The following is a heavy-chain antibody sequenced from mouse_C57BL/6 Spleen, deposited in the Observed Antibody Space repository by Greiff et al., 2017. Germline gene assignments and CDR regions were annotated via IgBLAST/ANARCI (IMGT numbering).Heavy chain of an antibody. J-gene: IGHJ4*01. Sequence: VQLQQSGAELVKPGASVKISCKASGYAFSSYWMNWVKQRPGKGLEWIGQIYPGDGDTNYNGKFKGKATLTADKSSSTAYMQLSSLTSEDSAVYFCARRAHPYYAMDYWGQGTSVTVSS. CDR2: IYPGDGDT. V-gene: IGHV1-80*01. CDR3: ARRAHPYYAMDY. CDR1: GYAFSSYW.